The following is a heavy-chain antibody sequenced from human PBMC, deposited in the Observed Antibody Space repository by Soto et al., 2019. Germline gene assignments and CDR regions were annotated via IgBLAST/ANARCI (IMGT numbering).Heavy chain of an antibody. J-gene: IGHJ3*01. V-gene: IGHV2-26*01. D-gene: IGHD5-12*01. CDR3: ARINRVATMGGLDV. CDR2: IFSNDER. Sequence: QVTLKESGPVLVKPTETLTLTCTVSGFSLSNARMCVTWIRQPPGKALEWLGHIFSNDERSYSTSLKSRLTISKDTSKSLVVLTITNMDPLDTATYFCARINRVATMGGLDVWGQGTVVTVSS. CDR1: GFSLSNARMC.